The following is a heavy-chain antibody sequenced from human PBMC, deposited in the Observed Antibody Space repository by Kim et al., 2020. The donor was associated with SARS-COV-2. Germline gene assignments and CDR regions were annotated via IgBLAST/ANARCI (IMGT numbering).Heavy chain of an antibody. CDR3: ARVYWNYPADYFDY. Sequence: SETLSLTCTVSGGSISSSSYYWVWIHQPPGKGLEWIGSIYYIGSTYYNPSLKSRVTISVDTSKNQFSLKLSSVTSADTAVYYCARVYWNYPADYFDYWGQGTLVTVSS. CDR2: IYYIGST. D-gene: IGHD1-7*01. V-gene: IGHV4-39*01. J-gene: IGHJ4*02. CDR1: GGSISSSSYY.